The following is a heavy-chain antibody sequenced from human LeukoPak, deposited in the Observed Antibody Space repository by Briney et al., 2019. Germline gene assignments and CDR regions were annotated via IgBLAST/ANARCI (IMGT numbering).Heavy chain of an antibody. Sequence: SETLSLTCAVYGGPFSGYYWSWIRQPPGKGLEWIGEINHSGSTNYNPSLKSRVTISVDTSKNQFSLKLSSVTAADTAVYYCARGVSLDYWGQGTLVTVSS. CDR1: GGPFSGYY. J-gene: IGHJ4*02. CDR3: ARGVSLDY. CDR2: INHSGST. V-gene: IGHV4-34*01.